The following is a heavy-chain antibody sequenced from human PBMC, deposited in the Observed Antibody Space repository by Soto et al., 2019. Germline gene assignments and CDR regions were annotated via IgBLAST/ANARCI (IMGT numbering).Heavy chain of an antibody. J-gene: IGHJ1*01. Sequence: QVQLQESGPGLVKPSGTLSLTCVVSGVSISSRNWWSWVRQSPGKGLEWIGEISHDATTAYNPSLTSLKNRVTISMDKAKNQFSLKLNSVTGADTAVYYCARHSGTTQGDWGPGTLVTVSS. CDR1: GVSISSRNW. CDR2: ISHDATT. V-gene: IGHV4-4*02. CDR3: ARHSGTTQGD. D-gene: IGHD3-10*01.